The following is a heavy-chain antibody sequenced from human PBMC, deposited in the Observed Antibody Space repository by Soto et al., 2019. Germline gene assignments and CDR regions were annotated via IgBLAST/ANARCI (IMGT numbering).Heavy chain of an antibody. V-gene: IGHV3-30-3*01. D-gene: IGHD1-1*01. CDR3: AREEEEGTFDY. CDR1: GFTFSSYA. CDR2: ISYDGSNK. J-gene: IGHJ4*02. Sequence: QVQLVESGGGVVQPGRSLRLSCAASGFTFSSYAMHWVRQAPGKGLEWVAVISYDGSNKYYADSVKGRFTISRDNSKNTLYLQMNSLRAEDTAVYYCAREEEEGTFDYWGQGTLVTVSS.